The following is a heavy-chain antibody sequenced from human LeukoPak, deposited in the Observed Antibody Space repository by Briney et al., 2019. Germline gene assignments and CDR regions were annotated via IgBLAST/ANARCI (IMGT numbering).Heavy chain of an antibody. CDR3: ARGTVVLWFGATDAFDI. Sequence: GGSLRLSCAASGFTFSDYYMSWIRQAPGKGLEWVSYISSSSSYTNYADSVKGRFTISRDNAKNSLYLQMNSLRAEDTAVYYCARGTVVLWFGATDAFDIWGQGTMVTVSS. V-gene: IGHV3-11*06. CDR1: GFTFSDYY. J-gene: IGHJ3*02. D-gene: IGHD3-10*01. CDR2: ISSSSSYT.